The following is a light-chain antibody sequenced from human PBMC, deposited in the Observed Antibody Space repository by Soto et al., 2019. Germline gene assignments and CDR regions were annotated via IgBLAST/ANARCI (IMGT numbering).Light chain of an antibody. CDR2: EAS. CDR3: MQSIQPPFT. CDR1: QILLYTDGKTY. V-gene: IGKV2D-29*01. J-gene: IGKJ3*01. Sequence: DIVMTQTPLSLSVTPGQSASISCKSSQILLYTDGKTYLHWYLQKPGQPPPLLIYEASNRFSGVPDRFSGSWSRTDFTLKISRVEADDVGVYYCMQSIQPPFTFGPGTKVDIK.